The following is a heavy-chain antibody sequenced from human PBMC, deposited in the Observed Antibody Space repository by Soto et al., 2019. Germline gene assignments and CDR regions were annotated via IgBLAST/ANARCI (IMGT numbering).Heavy chain of an antibody. D-gene: IGHD2-2*01. V-gene: IGHV4-4*02. CDR1: GGSISSSNW. CDR3: ARDSYCSSTSCYNWFDP. Sequence: SETLSLTCAVSGGSISSSNWWSCVRQPPGKGLEWIGEIYHSGSTNYNPSLKSRVTISVDKSKNQFSLKLSSVTAADTAVYYCARDSYCSSTSCYNWFDPWGQGTLVTVSS. J-gene: IGHJ5*02. CDR2: IYHSGST.